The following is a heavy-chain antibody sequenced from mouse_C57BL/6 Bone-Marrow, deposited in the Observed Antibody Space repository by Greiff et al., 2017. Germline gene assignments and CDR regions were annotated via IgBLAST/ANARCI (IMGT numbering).Heavy chain of an antibody. J-gene: IGHJ3*01. V-gene: IGHV5-4*01. Sequence: DVKLVESGGGLVKPGGSLKISCAASGFTFSSYAMSWVRQTPGKRLAWVATISDGGSSTSYHVNVQGRFTLSRDNAKHTPYLQMSHLMSEDTAMYYGARDLSTIPSGFAYWGQGTLVTVSA. CDR1: GFTFSSYA. CDR3: ARDLSTIPSGFAY. CDR2: ISDGGSST. D-gene: IGHD2-1*01.